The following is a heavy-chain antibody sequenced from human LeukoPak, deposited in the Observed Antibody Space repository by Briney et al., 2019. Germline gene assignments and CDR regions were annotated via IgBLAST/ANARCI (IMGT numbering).Heavy chain of an antibody. CDR1: GYTFTGYY. D-gene: IGHD3-3*01. CDR2: INPNSGGT. V-gene: IGHV1-2*02. J-gene: IGHJ5*02. Sequence: GESLKISSKGSGYTFTGYYMHWVRQAPGQGLEWMGWINPNSGGTNYAQKFQGRVTMTRDTSISTAYMELSRLRSDDTAVYYCARDTTVYDFWSAQRDSPNWFDPWGQGTLVTVSS. CDR3: ARDTTVYDFWSAQRDSPNWFDP.